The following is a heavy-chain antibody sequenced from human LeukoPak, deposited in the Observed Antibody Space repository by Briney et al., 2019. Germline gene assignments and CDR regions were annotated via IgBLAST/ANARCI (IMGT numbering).Heavy chain of an antibody. CDR1: GGSVRSGNYY. V-gene: IGHV4-61*01. Sequence: SETLSPTCTVSGGSVRSGNYYWSWIRQPPGRGLEWIGYIYYSGSTNYNPSLKSRVTISVDTSKNQFSLKLRSVTAADTAVYYCARDTYYDYVWGSHPPTWGQGSLVTVS. CDR3: ARDTYYDYVWGSHPPT. D-gene: IGHD3-16*02. J-gene: IGHJ5*02. CDR2: IYYSGST.